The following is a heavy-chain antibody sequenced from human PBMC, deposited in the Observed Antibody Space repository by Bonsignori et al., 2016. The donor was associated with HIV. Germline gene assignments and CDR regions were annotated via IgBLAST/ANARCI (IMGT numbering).Heavy chain of an antibody. J-gene: IGHJ4*02. V-gene: IGHV4-38-2*01. CDR3: ASRNYYDSSGYYNY. CDR1: GYSISSGYY. D-gene: IGHD3-22*01. Sequence: SETLSLTCAVSGYSISSGYYWGWIRQPPGKGLEWIGSIYHSGSTYYNPSLKSRVTISVDTSKNQFSLKLSSVTAADTAVYYCASRNYYDSSGYYNYWGQGTLVTVSS. CDR2: IYHSGST.